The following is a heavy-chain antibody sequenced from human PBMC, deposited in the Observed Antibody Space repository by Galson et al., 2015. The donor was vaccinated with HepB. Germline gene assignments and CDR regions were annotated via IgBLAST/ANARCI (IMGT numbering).Heavy chain of an antibody. V-gene: IGHV1-18*04. Sequence: SVKVSCKASGYTFTSYGISWVRQAPGQGLEWMGWISAYNGNTNYAQKLQGRVTMTTDTSTSTAYMELRSLRSDDTAVYYCARERGRDYYGSCGHCYFDYWGQGTLVTVSS. J-gene: IGHJ4*02. CDR2: ISAYNGNT. D-gene: IGHD3-10*01. CDR1: GYTFTSYG. CDR3: ARERGRDYYGSCGHCYFDY.